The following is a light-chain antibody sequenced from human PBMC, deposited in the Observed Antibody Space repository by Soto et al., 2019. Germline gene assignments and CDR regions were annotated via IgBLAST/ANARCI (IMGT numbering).Light chain of an antibody. Sequence: DIQMTQSPSTLSASVGDRVTTTCRASQSISNWLAWYQQKPGKAPNLLIYDASSLESGVPSRFSGSGSGTEFTLTISSLQSEDFAVYYCQQYKDWPLTFGGGTKVDIK. CDR2: DAS. V-gene: IGKV1-5*01. J-gene: IGKJ4*01. CDR3: QQYKDWPLT. CDR1: QSISNW.